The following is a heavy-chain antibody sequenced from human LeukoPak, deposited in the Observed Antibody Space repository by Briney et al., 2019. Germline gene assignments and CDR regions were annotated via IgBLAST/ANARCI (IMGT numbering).Heavy chain of an antibody. CDR2: INWNAGST. CDR1: GFTFDDYG. CDR3: ARAPHYYGSGTYFDY. Sequence: RAGGSLRLSCAASGFTFDDYGMTWVRQAPGKGPEWVSGINWNAGSTGYADSVKGRFTISRDNAKNSLYLQVNSLRAEDTALYYCARAPHYYGSGTYFDYWGQGTLVTVSS. J-gene: IGHJ4*02. D-gene: IGHD3-10*01. V-gene: IGHV3-20*04.